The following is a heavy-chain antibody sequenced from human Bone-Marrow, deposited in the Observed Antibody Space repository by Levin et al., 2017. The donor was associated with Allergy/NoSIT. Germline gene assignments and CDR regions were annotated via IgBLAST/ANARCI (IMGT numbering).Heavy chain of an antibody. CDR2: IDQSGNT. D-gene: IGHD2-15*01. Sequence: TSETLSLTCAVSNYSISSGFHWGWIRQPPGKGLEWIGSIDQSGNTYHNPSLKSRVTISVDTSKNQFSLRLTSVSAADTAVYYCARTLGYCSGDGCYYYFDYWGQGTLVTVSS. J-gene: IGHJ4*02. CDR3: ARTLGYCSGDGCYYYFDY. V-gene: IGHV4-38-2*01. CDR1: NYSISSGFH.